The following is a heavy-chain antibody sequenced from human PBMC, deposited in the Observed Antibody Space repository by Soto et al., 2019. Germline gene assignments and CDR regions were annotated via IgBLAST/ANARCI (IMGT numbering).Heavy chain of an antibody. V-gene: IGHV5-51*01. CDR3: ARQRYCSSTSCYPGYYYYYGMDV. CDR1: GYSFTSYW. D-gene: IGHD2-2*01. CDR2: IYPGDSDT. J-gene: IGHJ6*02. Sequence: GESLKISCKGSGYSFTSYWIGWVRQMPGKGLEWMGIIYPGDSDTRYSPSFQGQVTISADKSISTAYLQWSSLKASDTAMYYCARQRYCSSTSCYPGYYYYYGMDVWGQGTTVTVSS.